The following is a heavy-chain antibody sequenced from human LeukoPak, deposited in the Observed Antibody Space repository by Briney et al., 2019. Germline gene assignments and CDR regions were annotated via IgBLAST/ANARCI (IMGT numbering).Heavy chain of an antibody. D-gene: IGHD3-10*01. V-gene: IGHV1-69*05. J-gene: IGHJ5*02. CDR3: ARVFGEFPRFDP. CDR1: GGTFSSYA. CDR2: IIPIFGTA. Sequence: ASVEVSCKASGGTFSSYAISWVRQAPGQGLEWMGGIIPIFGTANYAQKFQGRVTITTDESTSTAYMELSSLRSEDTAVYYCARVFGEFPRFDPWGQGTLVTVSS.